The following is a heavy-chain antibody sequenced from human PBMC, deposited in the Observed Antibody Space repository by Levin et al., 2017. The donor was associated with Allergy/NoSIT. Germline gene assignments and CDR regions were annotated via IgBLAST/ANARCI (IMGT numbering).Heavy chain of an antibody. CDR3: TRDSPYYYDSSGY. CDR1: GFTFGDYA. V-gene: IGHV3-49*04. CDR2: IRSKAYGGTT. J-gene: IGHJ4*02. D-gene: IGHD3-22*01. Sequence: GESLKISCTASGFTFGDYAMSWVRQAPGKGLEWVGFIRSKAYGGTTEYAASVKGRFTISRDDSKSIAYLQMNSLKTEDTAVYYCTRDSPYYYDSSGYWGQGTLVTVSS.